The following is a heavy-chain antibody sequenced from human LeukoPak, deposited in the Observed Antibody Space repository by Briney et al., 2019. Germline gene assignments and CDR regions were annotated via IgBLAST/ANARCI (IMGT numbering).Heavy chain of an antibody. CDR3: AREGSGSYIYYYGMDV. J-gene: IGHJ6*02. Sequence: ASVKVSCKASGCTFTSYAMHWVRQAPGQRLEWMGWINAGNGNTKYSQKFQGRVTITRDTSASTAYMELSSLRSEDTAVYYCAREGSGSYIYYYGMDVWGQGTTVTVSS. V-gene: IGHV1-3*01. CDR1: GCTFTSYA. D-gene: IGHD3-10*01. CDR2: INAGNGNT.